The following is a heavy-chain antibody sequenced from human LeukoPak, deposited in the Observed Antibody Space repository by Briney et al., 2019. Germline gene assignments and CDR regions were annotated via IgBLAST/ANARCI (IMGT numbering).Heavy chain of an antibody. CDR1: GFTFSDHA. CDR2: ISGTADRT. D-gene: IGHD3-10*01. CDR3: ANSRGYGSGNL. Sequence: GGSLRLSCVASGFTFSDHAMSWVRQAPGKGLEWVSAISGTADRTYYVGSVKGRFTVSRDNSKNMVYLQMSGLRTEDTAVYYCANSRGYGSGNLWGQGTLVTVSS. V-gene: IGHV3-23*01. J-gene: IGHJ5*02.